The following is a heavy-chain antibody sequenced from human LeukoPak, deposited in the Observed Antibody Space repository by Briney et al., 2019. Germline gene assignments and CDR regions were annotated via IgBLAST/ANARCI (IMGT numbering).Heavy chain of an antibody. D-gene: IGHD1/OR15-1a*01. V-gene: IGHV5-51*01. CDR1: GYKFTRCW. Sequence: GESLKISCKDSGYKFTRCWIGWVRQMPGKGLEWMGIIYPGDSDTRYSPSFQGQVTISADKSISTAYLQWSSLRASDTAMYYCATSESQTRFDYWGQGTPVTVSS. CDR3: ATSESQTRFDY. CDR2: IYPGDSDT. J-gene: IGHJ4*02.